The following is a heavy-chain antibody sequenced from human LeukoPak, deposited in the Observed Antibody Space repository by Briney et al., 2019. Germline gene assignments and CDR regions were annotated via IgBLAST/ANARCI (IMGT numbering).Heavy chain of an antibody. Sequence: PGRSLRLSCAASGLTFSSYAMHWVRQAPGKGLEWVAVISYDGSNKYYADSVKGRFTISRDNSKNTLYLQMNSLRAEDTAVYYCAREGVTMVRGVHYYYGMDVWGQGTTVTVSS. CDR2: ISYDGSNK. J-gene: IGHJ6*02. CDR3: AREGVTMVRGVHYYYGMDV. V-gene: IGHV3-30*04. D-gene: IGHD3-10*01. CDR1: GLTFSSYA.